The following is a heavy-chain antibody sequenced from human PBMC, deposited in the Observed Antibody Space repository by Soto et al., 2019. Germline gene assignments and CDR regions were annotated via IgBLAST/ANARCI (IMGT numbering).Heavy chain of an antibody. CDR3: ARGRYGDY. CDR1: GYAFTTYG. V-gene: IGHV1-18*01. J-gene: IGHJ4*02. Sequence: QVHLVQSGAEVKKPGASVKVSCQASGYAFTTYGITWVRQAPGQGLEWMGWISAHNGNTNYAQKPQGRVTVHRDTSTSTAYMELRSLRSDDTAVYYCARGRYGDYWGQGALVTVSS. CDR2: ISAHNGNT. D-gene: IGHD1-1*01.